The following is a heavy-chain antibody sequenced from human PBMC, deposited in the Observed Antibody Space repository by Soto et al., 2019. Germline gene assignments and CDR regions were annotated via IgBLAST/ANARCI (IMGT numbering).Heavy chain of an antibody. CDR1: GITFSSYA. Sequence: EVQLLESGGGLVQPGGSLRLSCAASGITFSSYAMSWVRQAPGKGLEWVSGISDSGGSTYYADSVKGRFTISRDNSKNTLYLQMNSLRAEDTAVYYCAKADYGDYDFDYWGQGTLVTVSS. CDR3: AKADYGDYDFDY. V-gene: IGHV3-23*01. J-gene: IGHJ4*02. CDR2: ISDSGGST. D-gene: IGHD4-17*01.